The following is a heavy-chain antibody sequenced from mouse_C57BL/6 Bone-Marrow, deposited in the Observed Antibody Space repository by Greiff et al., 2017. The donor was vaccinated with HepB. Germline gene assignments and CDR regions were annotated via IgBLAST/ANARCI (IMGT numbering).Heavy chain of an antibody. V-gene: IGHV3-8*01. D-gene: IGHD1-1*01. Sequence: EVKLVESGPGLAKPSQTLSLTCSVTGYSITSDYWNWIRKFPGNKLEYMGYISYSGSTYYNPSLKSRISITRDTSKNQYYLQLNSVTTEDTATYYCARRGITTVVPYYYAMDYWGQGTSVTVSS. CDR3: ARRGITTVVPYYYAMDY. CDR1: GYSITSDY. J-gene: IGHJ4*01. CDR2: ISYSGST.